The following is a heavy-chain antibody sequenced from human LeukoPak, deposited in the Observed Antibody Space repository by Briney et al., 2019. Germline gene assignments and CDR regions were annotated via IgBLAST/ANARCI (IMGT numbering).Heavy chain of an antibody. CDR2: IRSSGGGT. V-gene: IGHV3-64D*06. CDR3: VPPPGWLRDFDY. Sequence: GGSLRLSCSASGFTFSSYAMHWVRQAPGKGLEYVSAIRSSGGGTYYADSVKGRFTISRDNSRNTLYLQMSSLRAEDTAVYYCVPPPGWLRDFDYWGQGTLVTVSS. D-gene: IGHD5-12*01. J-gene: IGHJ4*02. CDR1: GFTFSSYA.